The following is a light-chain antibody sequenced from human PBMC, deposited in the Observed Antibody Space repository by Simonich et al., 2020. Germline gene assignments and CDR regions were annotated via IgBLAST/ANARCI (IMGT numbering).Light chain of an antibody. V-gene: IGKV2-29*03. CDR3: MQGIHLPLT. CDR2: KVS. CDR1: QSLLHSDGKTY. Sequence: DIVMTQTPLSLSVTPGQPASISCKSSQSLLHSDGKTYLYRYLQKPGQSPQLLIYKVSNRFSGVPDRLSGSGSGTDFTLKISRVEAEDVGVYYCMQGIHLPLTFGGGTKVEIK. J-gene: IGKJ4*01.